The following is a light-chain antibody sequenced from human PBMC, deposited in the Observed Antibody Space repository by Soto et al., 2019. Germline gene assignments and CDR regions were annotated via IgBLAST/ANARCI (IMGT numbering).Light chain of an antibody. CDR1: QDISNY. CDR2: DAS. CDR3: QQYDNLPLG. Sequence: DIQMTQSPSSLSASVGDRVTITYQASQDISNYLNWYQQKPGKAPKLLIYDASNLETGFPSRFSGSGSGRDFTFAISSLQPEDIATYYCQQYDNLPLGFGGGTKVEIK. J-gene: IGKJ4*01. V-gene: IGKV1-33*01.